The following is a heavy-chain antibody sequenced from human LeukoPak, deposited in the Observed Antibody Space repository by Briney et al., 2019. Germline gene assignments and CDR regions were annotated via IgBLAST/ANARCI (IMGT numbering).Heavy chain of an antibody. D-gene: IGHD3-9*01. CDR2: IYPGDSDT. V-gene: IGHV5-51*01. CDR1: GYSFTSYW. J-gene: IGHJ4*02. CDR3: ARHPLYDILTGSFDY. Sequence: LGESLKISCKGSGYSFTSYWIGWVRQMPGKGLEWMGIIYPGDSDTRYSPSFQGQVTISADKSISTAHLQWSSLKASDTAMYYCARHPLYDILTGSFDYWGQGTLVTVSS.